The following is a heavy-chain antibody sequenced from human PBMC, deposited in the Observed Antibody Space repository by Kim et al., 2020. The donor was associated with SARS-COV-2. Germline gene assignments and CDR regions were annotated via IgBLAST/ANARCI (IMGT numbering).Heavy chain of an antibody. CDR3: RKSPLGGNYF. Sequence: GGSLRLSCAASGFTFSSYDMSWVRQAPGKGLEWVSTICGGGGNTYYADSEKGRSTISRNNSKNMLFLKMNSLRAEDTAEYYGRKSPLGGNYF. J-gene: IGHJ4*01. CDR1: GFTFSSYD. V-gene: IGHV3-23*01. CDR2: ICGGGGNT. D-gene: IGHD2-15*01.